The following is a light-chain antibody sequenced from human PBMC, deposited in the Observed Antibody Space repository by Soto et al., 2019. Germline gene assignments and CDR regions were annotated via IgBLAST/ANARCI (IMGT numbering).Light chain of an antibody. J-gene: IGKJ2*01. V-gene: IGKV3-20*01. Sequence: DIVLTQSPCALSLSPGEGATLSCRASQAVISGYLAWYQQKPGQAPRLLMYGVSSRPTGISHRFSGSGSGTDFTLTITRLEPEDFALYYCQQYGVPPFNFGQGTKLQIK. CDR1: QAVISGY. CDR3: QQYGVPPFN. CDR2: GVS.